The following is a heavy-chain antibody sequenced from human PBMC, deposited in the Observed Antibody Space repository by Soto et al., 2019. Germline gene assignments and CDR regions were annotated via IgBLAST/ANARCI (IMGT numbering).Heavy chain of an antibody. Sequence: EVQLVESGGGVVQPGGSLRLSCAASGFTFSSYSMNWVRQAPGKGLEWVSYIGSGSSSIYYADSVKGRFTISRDNAKNSLYLQMNSLRDEDTAVYYCARDDLGGISMGYWGQGTLVTVSS. CDR3: ARDDLGGISMGY. J-gene: IGHJ4*02. CDR1: GFTFSSYS. CDR2: IGSGSSSI. V-gene: IGHV3-48*02. D-gene: IGHD3-10*01.